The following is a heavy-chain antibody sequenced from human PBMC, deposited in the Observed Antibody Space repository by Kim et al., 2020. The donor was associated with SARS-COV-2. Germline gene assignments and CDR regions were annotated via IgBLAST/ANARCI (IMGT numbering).Heavy chain of an antibody. V-gene: IGHV3-15*01. CDR2: IKSKTDGGTT. Sequence: GGSLRLSCAASGFTFSNAWMSWVRQAPGKGLEWVGRIKSKTDGGTTDYAAPVKGRFTISRDDSKNTLYLQMNSLKTEDTAVYYCTTVFTGWFGELWPDFDYWGQGTLVTVSS. CDR3: TTVFTGWFGELWPDFDY. CDR1: GFTFSNAW. J-gene: IGHJ4*02. D-gene: IGHD3-10*01.